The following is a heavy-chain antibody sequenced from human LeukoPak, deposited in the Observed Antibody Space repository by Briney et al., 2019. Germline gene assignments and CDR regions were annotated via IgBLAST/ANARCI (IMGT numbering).Heavy chain of an antibody. CDR1: GFTFSNFA. D-gene: IGHD3-10*01. CDR3: ARGAFTMVRGAYDY. V-gene: IGHV3-48*02. J-gene: IGHJ4*02. CDR2: ISSSGSTI. Sequence: GGSLRLSCAATGFTFSNFAMNWVRQAPGKGLEWVSFISSSGSTIYYADSVKGRFTISRDNAKRSLYLQLNSLRDEDTAVFYCARGAFTMVRGAYDYWGQGTLATVSS.